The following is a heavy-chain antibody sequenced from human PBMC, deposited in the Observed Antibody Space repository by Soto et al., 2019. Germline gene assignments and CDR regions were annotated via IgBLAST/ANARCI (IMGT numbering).Heavy chain of an antibody. J-gene: IGHJ5*02. V-gene: IGHV4-39*01. CDR3: SRQVRFLEWLHDWLDP. Sequence: SATLSLTCTVSGGSISSSSYYWGWISQPPGKGLEWIGSIYYSGSTYYNPSLKSRVTISVDTSKNQFSLKLSSVTAADTAVYYCSRQVRFLEWLHDWLDPWGQGTLVTVS. D-gene: IGHD3-3*01. CDR1: GGSISSSSYY. CDR2: IYYSGST.